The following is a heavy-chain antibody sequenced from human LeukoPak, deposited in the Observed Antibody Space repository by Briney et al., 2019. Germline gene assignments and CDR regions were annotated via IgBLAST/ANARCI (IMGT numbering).Heavy chain of an antibody. Sequence: ASVKVSCKASGYTFTSYAMHWVRQAPGQRLEWMGWINAGNGNTKYSQKFQGRVTITRDTSAGTAYMELSSLRSEDTAVYYCARGGYCSGGSCPRNWFDPWGQGTLVTVSS. V-gene: IGHV1-3*01. CDR1: GYTFTSYA. J-gene: IGHJ5*02. CDR2: INAGNGNT. D-gene: IGHD2-15*01. CDR3: ARGGYCSGGSCPRNWFDP.